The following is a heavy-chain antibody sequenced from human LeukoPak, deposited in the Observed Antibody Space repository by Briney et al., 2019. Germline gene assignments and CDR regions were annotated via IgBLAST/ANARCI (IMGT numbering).Heavy chain of an antibody. V-gene: IGHV4-59*12. CDR2: IHYSGST. J-gene: IGHJ5*02. Sequence: SETLSLTCTVSGGSISRYYWSWIRQPPGKGLEWIGYIHYSGSTNYNPSLKSPVTISVDTSKNQFSLKLSSVTAADTAVYYCARDLYYYGSGSYYNWFDPWGQGTLVTVSS. CDR1: GGSISRYY. D-gene: IGHD3-10*01. CDR3: ARDLYYYGSGSYYNWFDP.